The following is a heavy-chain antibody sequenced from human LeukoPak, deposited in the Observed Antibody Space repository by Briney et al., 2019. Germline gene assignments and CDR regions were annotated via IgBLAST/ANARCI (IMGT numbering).Heavy chain of an antibody. CDR3: ARFGVVPAARAWLDY. Sequence: ASVKVSCKASGYTFTGYYMHWVRRAPGQGLEWMGWINPNSGGTNYAQKFQGRVTMTRDTSISTAYMELSRLRSDDTAVYYCARFGVVPAARAWLDYWGQGTLVTVSP. CDR2: INPNSGGT. J-gene: IGHJ4*02. D-gene: IGHD2-2*01. V-gene: IGHV1-2*02. CDR1: GYTFTGYY.